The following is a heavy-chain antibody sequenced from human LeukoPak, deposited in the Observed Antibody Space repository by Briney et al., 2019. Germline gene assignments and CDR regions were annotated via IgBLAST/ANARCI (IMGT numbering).Heavy chain of an antibody. CDR2: MDPNSGNT. V-gene: IGHV1-8*01. Sequence: ASVKVSCKASGYTFTTYDINWVRQATGQGLEWMGWMDPNSGNTGYAQKFQGRVTMTRNTSIRTAYMELSSLRSEDTAVYYCARTYYYDSADFRILYGMDVWGQGTTVTVSS. D-gene: IGHD3-22*01. J-gene: IGHJ6*02. CDR3: ARTYYYDSADFRILYGMDV. CDR1: GYTFTTYD.